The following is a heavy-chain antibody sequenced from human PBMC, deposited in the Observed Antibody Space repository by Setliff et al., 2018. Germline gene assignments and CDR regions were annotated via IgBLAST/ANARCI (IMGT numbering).Heavy chain of an antibody. CDR1: GDSIINYY. CDR3: ARDRISRYYDSGAHAFDI. V-gene: IGHV4-4*08. J-gene: IGHJ3*02. Sequence: SETLSLTCTVSGDSIINYYWSWIRQPPGKGLEWIGDIYSSGNTNYNPSLKSRVTISVDTSKNQFSLNLTSVTAADTAVYYCARDRISRYYDSGAHAFDIWGQGTMVTVSS. D-gene: IGHD3-22*01. CDR2: IYSSGNT.